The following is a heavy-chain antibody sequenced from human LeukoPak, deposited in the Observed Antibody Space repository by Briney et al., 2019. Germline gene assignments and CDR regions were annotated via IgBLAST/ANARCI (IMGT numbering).Heavy chain of an antibody. V-gene: IGHV4-30-2*01. Sequence: PSQTLSLTCTVSGGSISSGGYYWSWIRQPPGKGLEWIGYIYHSGSTYYNPSLKSRVTISVDRSKNQFSLKLSSVTAADTAVYYCARGFRGSGSYYIPAPFDYWGQGTLVTVSS. J-gene: IGHJ4*02. CDR1: GGSISSGGYY. CDR3: ARGFRGSGSYYIPAPFDY. CDR2: IYHSGST. D-gene: IGHD3-10*01.